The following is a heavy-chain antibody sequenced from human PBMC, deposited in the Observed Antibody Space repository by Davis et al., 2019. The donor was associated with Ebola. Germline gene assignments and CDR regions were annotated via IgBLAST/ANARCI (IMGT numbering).Heavy chain of an antibody. CDR1: GFTFSSYA. Sequence: PGGSLRLSCAASGFTFSSYAMHWVRQAPGKGLEWVAVISYDGSNKYYADSVKGRFTISRDNSKNTLYLQMNSLRAEDTAVYYCARVPLTRGIVVVPAAIDAFDIWGQGTMVTVSS. D-gene: IGHD2-2*01. CDR2: ISYDGSNK. CDR3: ARVPLTRGIVVVPAAIDAFDI. J-gene: IGHJ3*02. V-gene: IGHV3-30-3*01.